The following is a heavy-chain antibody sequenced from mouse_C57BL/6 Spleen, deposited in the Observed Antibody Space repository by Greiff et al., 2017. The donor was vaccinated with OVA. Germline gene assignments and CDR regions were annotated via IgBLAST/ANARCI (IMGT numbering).Heavy chain of an antibody. CDR1: GFTFSDYY. J-gene: IGHJ2*01. V-gene: IGHV5-12*01. Sequence: EVMLVESGGGLVQPGGSLKLSCAASGFTFSDYYMYWVRQTPEKRLEWVAYISNGGGSTYYPDTVKGRFTISRDNAKNTLYLQMSRLKSEDTAMYYCARQGDYYGSYYFDYWGQGTTLTVSS. CDR3: ARQGDYYGSYYFDY. D-gene: IGHD1-1*01. CDR2: ISNGGGST.